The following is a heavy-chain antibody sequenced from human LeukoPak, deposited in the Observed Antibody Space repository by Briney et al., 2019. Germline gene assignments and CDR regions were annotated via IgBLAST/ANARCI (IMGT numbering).Heavy chain of an antibody. CDR2: IKKDGSEK. Sequence: GGSLRLSCAASGFTFSNNWMSWVRQAPGKGLECVANIKKDGSEKYYINSVKGRFTISRDNAKNSLYLQMDSLRAEDTALYYCVKDAGTAWGQGTLVTASS. V-gene: IGHV3-7*01. CDR1: GFTFSNNW. J-gene: IGHJ5*02. D-gene: IGHD2-8*02. CDR3: VKDAGTA.